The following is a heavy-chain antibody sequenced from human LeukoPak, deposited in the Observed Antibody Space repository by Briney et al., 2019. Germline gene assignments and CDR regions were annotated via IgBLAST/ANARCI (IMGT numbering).Heavy chain of an antibody. CDR3: ARGGELERLDY. CDR2: INPNSGDT. J-gene: IGHJ4*02. CDR1: GYTFTGYY. Sequence: ASVKVSCKASGYTFTGYYIHWVRQAPGQGLEWMGRINPNSGDTNYAEKFQGRVTMTRDTSISTAYMELRRLRSDDTAVYYCARGGELERLDYWGQGTLVTVSS. V-gene: IGHV1-2*06. D-gene: IGHD1-1*01.